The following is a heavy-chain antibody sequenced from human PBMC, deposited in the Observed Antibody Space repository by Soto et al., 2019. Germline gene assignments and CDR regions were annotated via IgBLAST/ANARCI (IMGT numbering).Heavy chain of an antibody. CDR3: AKQRKSLYSDFWSGYHRLSASDIDY. CDR2: ISGSGGST. D-gene: IGHD3-3*01. CDR1: GFTFSSYA. Sequence: GGSLRLSCAASGFTFSSYAMNWVRQAQGKGLEWVSSISGSGGSTYYADSVKGRFTLSRDNSKNTLYLQMNSLRAEDTAVYYCAKQRKSLYSDFWSGYHRLSASDIDYWGQGTLVTVSS. J-gene: IGHJ4*02. V-gene: IGHV3-23*01.